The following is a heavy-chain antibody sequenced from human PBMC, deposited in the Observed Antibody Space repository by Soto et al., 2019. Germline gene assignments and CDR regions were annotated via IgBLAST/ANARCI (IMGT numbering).Heavy chain of an antibody. D-gene: IGHD5-18*01. J-gene: IGHJ4*02. CDR3: ARVLIAGVTTD. CDR2: SNHVGST. CDR1: GGSFSGYY. Sequence: QVQLQQWGAGLLKPSETLSLTCAVYGGSFSGYYWSWIRQPPGKGLEWIGESNHVGSTNYNPSLKRPVTMPVDPSKNQFSLRLTSVTAADTAVYYCARVLIAGVTTDWGQGTLVIVSS. V-gene: IGHV4-34*01.